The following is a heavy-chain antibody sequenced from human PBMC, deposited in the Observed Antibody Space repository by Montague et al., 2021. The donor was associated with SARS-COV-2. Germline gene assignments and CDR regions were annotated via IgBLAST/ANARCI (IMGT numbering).Heavy chain of an antibody. D-gene: IGHD5-12*01. J-gene: IGHJ5*02. V-gene: IGHV4-31*03. Sequence: TLSLTCTVSGGSINSGGYYWNWIRQHPGKGLEWIGYIYNSGTTSHSPSLRSRVTISLDTSKNLFSLKVRSVSAADTAVYYCARTVVYNGFDYSWFDPWGQGILVTVSS. CDR3: ARTVVYNGFDYSWFDP. CDR1: GGSINSGGYY. CDR2: IYNSGTT.